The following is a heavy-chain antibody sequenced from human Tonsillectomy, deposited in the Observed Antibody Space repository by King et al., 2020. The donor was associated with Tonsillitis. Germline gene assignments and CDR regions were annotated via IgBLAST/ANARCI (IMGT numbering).Heavy chain of an antibody. CDR1: GFTFSDYG. J-gene: IGHJ2*01. Sequence: QLVQSGGGVVQPGKSLRVSCVASGFTFSDYGMHWVRQAPGKGLEWVAVMSYDGRQKDYADAVKGRSTISRDNSKNTLSLQINSLRAEDTAVYYCAKDMGSDWYFDLWGRGTLVTVSS. V-gene: IGHV3-30*18. CDR2: MSYDGRQK. D-gene: IGHD3-10*01. CDR3: AKDMGSDWYFDL.